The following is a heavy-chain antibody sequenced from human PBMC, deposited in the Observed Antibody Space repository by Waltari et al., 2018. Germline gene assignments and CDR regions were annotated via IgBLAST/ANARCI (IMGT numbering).Heavy chain of an antibody. CDR2: VKSESDAGKT. CDR1: VFTFSYSW. D-gene: IGHD1-1*01. Sequence: EVHLEESGGALVKPGVSLRLSCAASVFTFSYSWMSWVRQVPGKGLEWVGHVKSESDAGKTNYAAPVKGRFTISRDDSKNKLYLQMSSLKTEDTAVYYCTTGGWFNWDRYYFDYWGRGTLVTVSS. J-gene: IGHJ4*02. CDR3: TTGGWFNWDRYYFDY. V-gene: IGHV3-15*02.